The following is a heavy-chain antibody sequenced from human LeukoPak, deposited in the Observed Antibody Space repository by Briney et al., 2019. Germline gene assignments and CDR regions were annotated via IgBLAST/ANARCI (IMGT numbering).Heavy chain of an antibody. CDR3: ARDERITMMGAFDI. D-gene: IGHD3-22*01. V-gene: IGHV3-66*01. Sequence: GGSLRLSCAASGFTFSRNSMTWVRQAPGKGLEWVSVIYSGGSTYYADSVKGRITISRDNSKNTLYLQMNSLRAEDTAVYYCARDERITMMGAFDIWGQGTMVTVSS. CDR1: GFTFSRNS. CDR2: IYSGGST. J-gene: IGHJ3*02.